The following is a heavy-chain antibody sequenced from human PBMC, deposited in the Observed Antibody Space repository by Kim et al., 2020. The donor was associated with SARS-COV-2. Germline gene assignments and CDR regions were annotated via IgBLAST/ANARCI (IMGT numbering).Heavy chain of an antibody. CDR3: ARSELYDYGSGARSKFEY. CDR2: IYHSGST. V-gene: IGHV4-39*07. J-gene: IGHJ4*02. D-gene: IGHD3-10*01. CDR1: GDSISSSSHY. Sequence: SETLSLTCTVSGDSISSSSHYWGWIRQPPGKGLEWIGTIYHSGSTYYNPSLKSRVTISVDTSKNQFSLKLTSVTAADTAVYYGARSELYDYGSGARSKFEYWGQGTLVTVSS.